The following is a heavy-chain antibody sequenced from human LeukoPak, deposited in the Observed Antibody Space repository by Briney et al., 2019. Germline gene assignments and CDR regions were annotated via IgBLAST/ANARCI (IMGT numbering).Heavy chain of an antibody. CDR2: ISTSGSTI. CDR1: GFTFSDYY. D-gene: IGHD3-10*01. J-gene: IGHJ4*02. CDR3: ARDRGHYYYGSGSYYPDY. V-gene: IGHV3-11*01. Sequence: GGSLRLSCAASGFTFSDYYMSWIRQAPGKGLEWVSYISTSGSTIYYADSLKGRFTISRDNAKNSLYLQMNSLRAEDTAVYYCARDRGHYYYGSGSYYPDYWGQGTLVTVSS.